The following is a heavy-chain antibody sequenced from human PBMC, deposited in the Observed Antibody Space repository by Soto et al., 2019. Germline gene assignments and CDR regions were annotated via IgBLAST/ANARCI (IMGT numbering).Heavy chain of an antibody. J-gene: IGHJ4*02. CDR3: ARDILEWTNGVGYSKHDY. D-gene: IGHD2-8*01. Sequence: SGKVSCRASGYPFTSYGISWVRQAPGHGLEWRGWISAYNGNTNYAQKLQGRVTMTTDTSTSTAYMELRSLRYDDTAVYYCARDILEWTNGVGYSKHDYWGQGTVVTVSS. CDR2: ISAYNGNT. V-gene: IGHV1-18*04. CDR1: GYPFTSYG.